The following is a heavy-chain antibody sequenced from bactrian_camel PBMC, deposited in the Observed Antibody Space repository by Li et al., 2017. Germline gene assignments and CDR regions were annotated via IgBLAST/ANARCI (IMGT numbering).Heavy chain of an antibody. CDR3: AKGRPRLGLVAADLD. Sequence: HVQLVESGGDSVQPGGSLRLSRVASGFPFSANHMSWVRQPPGKKLEWVSSITASGTTSYSNSVRGRITISRDNAKNTLYLQLDSLRTEDTATYYCAKGRPRLGLVAADLDRGQGTQVTVS. CDR2: ITASGTT. CDR1: GFPFSANH. J-gene: IGHJ4*01. V-gene: IGHV3S1*01. D-gene: IGHD7*01.